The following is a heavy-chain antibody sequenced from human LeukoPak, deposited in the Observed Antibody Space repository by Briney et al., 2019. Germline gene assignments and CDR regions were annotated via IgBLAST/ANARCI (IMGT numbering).Heavy chain of an antibody. V-gene: IGHV3-23*01. CDR2: TSGPGGSR. CDR1: GFTFSSYA. CDR3: AKKVGVVSAPLYYFDL. D-gene: IGHD2-2*01. J-gene: IGHJ4*02. Sequence: GGSLTLSWAASGFTFSSYAMSWVRHPPGKGLEWVSATSGPGGSRDYADSVTGRFTISRASSKNTLYLQMNSLRAEDTAMSYCAKKVGVVSAPLYYFDLWGQGTLVTVSS.